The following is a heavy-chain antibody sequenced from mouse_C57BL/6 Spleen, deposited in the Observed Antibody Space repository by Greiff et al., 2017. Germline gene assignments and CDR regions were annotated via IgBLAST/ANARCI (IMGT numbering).Heavy chain of an antibody. J-gene: IGHJ4*01. Sequence: VQLVESGPGLVAPSQSLSITCTVSGFSLTSYGVDWVRQPPGKGLEWLGVIWGGGSTNYNSALMSRLSISKDNSKSQVFLKMNRLQTDDTAMDDCAKHSGWGYYAMDYWGQGTSVTVSS. CDR3: AKHSGWGYYAMDY. V-gene: IGHV2-9*01. D-gene: IGHD1-2*01. CDR2: IWGGGST. CDR1: GFSLTSYG.